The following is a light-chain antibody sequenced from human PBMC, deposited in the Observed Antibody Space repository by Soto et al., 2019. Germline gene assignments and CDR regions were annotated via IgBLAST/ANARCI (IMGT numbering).Light chain of an antibody. CDR2: GAS. J-gene: IGKJ5*01. V-gene: IGKV3-20*01. CDR3: QQYGTSPRT. Sequence: EIVLPQSPATLSLLPGERATLFCRASQSVSSNNLAWYQQKLGRAPRLLISGASRRATGIPDRFSGSGSGTDFTLTITSLEPEDFAVYYCQQYGTSPRTFGQGTRLEIK. CDR1: QSVSSNN.